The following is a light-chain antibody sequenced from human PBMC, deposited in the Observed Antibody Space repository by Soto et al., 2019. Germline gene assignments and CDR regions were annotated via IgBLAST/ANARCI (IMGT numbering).Light chain of an antibody. V-gene: IGKV3-20*01. CDR3: QQYDDSPPRYS. J-gene: IGKJ2*03. CDR1: QSVSSIY. Sequence: EILLTQSPGILSLSPGDRATLSCRASQSVSSIYLARYQQKPGQAPSLLIYAASSRATGIPDRFSGSGSGTDFTLTISRLEPEDFAVYYCQQYDDSPPRYSFGQGTKLEIK. CDR2: AAS.